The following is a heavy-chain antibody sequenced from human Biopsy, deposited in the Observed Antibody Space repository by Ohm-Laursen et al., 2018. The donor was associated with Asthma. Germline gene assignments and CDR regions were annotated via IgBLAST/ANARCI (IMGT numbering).Heavy chain of an antibody. V-gene: IGHV4-34*01. D-gene: IGHD1-26*01. CDR1: GGSFSSNY. Sequence: GTLSLTCAVYGGSFSSNYWSWIRQTPGKGLEWLGNTHHNGNTNHNPTPTSRSTLSVDMSKNQLSLRLTSVTAADMAVYYCARGSSSRLSQWELLVSGGKRAHSYYGMDVWGQGTTVTVSS. CDR3: ARGSSSRLSQWELLVSGGKRAHSYYGMDV. CDR2: THHNGNT. J-gene: IGHJ6*02.